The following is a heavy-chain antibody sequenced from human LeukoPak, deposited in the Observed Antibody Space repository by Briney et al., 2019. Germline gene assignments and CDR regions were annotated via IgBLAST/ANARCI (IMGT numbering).Heavy chain of an antibody. CDR3: TRELGSDY. Sequence: GGSLRLSCAASGLTFSSYSMHWVSQAPGKGLEWVAVISYDGSNKYYADSVKGRFTIFRDNSKNTLYLQMNSLRAEDTAVYYCTRELGSDYWGQGTLVTVSS. D-gene: IGHD3-10*01. CDR2: ISYDGSNK. V-gene: IGHV3-30-3*01. CDR1: GLTFSSYS. J-gene: IGHJ4*02.